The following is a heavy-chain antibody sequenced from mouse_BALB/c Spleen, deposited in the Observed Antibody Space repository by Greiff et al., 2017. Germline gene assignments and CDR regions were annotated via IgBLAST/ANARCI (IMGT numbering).Heavy chain of an antibody. D-gene: IGHD2-1*01. CDR1: GYTFTSYV. J-gene: IGHJ4*01. CDR2: INPYNDGT. V-gene: IGHV1-14*01. CDR3: AGYGNYVSMDY. Sequence: VQLQQSGPELVKPGASVKMSCTASGYTFTSYVMHWVKQKPGQGLEWIGYINPYNDGTKYNEKFKGKATLTSDKSSSTAYMPLSSLTSEDSAVYYCAGYGNYVSMDYWGQGTSVTVSS.